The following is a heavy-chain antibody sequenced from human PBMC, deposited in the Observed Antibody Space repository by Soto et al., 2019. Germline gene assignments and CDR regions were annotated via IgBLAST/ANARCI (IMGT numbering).Heavy chain of an antibody. CDR1: GGSFSGYY. J-gene: IGHJ6*02. CDR3: AGLRWPPLHYYGMDV. CDR2: INHSGST. Sequence: SETLSLTCAVYGGSFSGYYWSWIRQPPGKVLEWIGEINHSGSTNYNPSLKSRVTISVDTSKNQFSLKLSSVTAADTAVYYCAGLRWPPLHYYGMDVWGQGTTVTVSS. D-gene: IGHD4-17*01. V-gene: IGHV4-34*01.